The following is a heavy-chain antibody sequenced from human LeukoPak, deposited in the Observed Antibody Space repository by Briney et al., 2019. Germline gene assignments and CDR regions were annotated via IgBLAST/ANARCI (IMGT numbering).Heavy chain of an antibody. V-gene: IGHV3-11*04. CDR3: ASKTGSYYYYMDV. CDR1: GFTFSDYY. D-gene: IGHD3-9*01. CDR2: ISSSGSTI. Sequence: PGGSLRLSCAASGFTFSDYYMSWIRQAPGKGLEWVSYISSSGSTIYYADSVKGRFTISRDNAKNSLYLQMNSLRAEDTAVYYCASKTGSYYYYMDVWGKGTTVTVSS. J-gene: IGHJ6*03.